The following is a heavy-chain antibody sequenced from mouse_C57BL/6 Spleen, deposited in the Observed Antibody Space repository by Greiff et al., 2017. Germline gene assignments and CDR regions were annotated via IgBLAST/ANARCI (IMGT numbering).Heavy chain of an antibody. Sequence: EVQLQESGPGLVKPSQSVSLTCSVTGYSITSGYYWYWIRQFPGNQLEWMGYISYGGSNNYNPSLKNRISITRDTSKNQFFLKLNSVTTEDTANYCCARGYSLYAMDYWGQGTSVTVSS. CDR2: ISYGGSN. CDR1: GYSITSGYY. CDR3: ARGYSLYAMDY. D-gene: IGHD2-12*01. J-gene: IGHJ4*01. V-gene: IGHV3-6*01.